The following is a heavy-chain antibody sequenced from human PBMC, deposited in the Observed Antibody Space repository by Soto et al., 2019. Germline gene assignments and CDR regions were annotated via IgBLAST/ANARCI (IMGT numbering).Heavy chain of an antibody. D-gene: IGHD6-13*01. CDR1: GVSISSRGYY. J-gene: IGHJ4*02. Sequence: QVQLQESGPGLVKPSQTLSLTCSVSGVSISSRGYYWSWIRQHPGKGLEWIGYIHYSGSTHYNSSLKSRVSISVDRSKNQFSLNLTSVTAADTAVYYCAGYIEYSSSWIPYYFDYWGQGTLVTVSS. CDR3: AGYIEYSSSWIPYYFDY. CDR2: IHYSGST. V-gene: IGHV4-31*03.